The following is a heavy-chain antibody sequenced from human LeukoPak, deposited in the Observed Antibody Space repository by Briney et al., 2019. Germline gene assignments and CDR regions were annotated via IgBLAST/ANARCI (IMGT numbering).Heavy chain of an antibody. J-gene: IGHJ4*02. D-gene: IGHD3-22*01. CDR3: ARVIDSSGYVFDF. Sequence: PSETLSLTCTVSGGSISSGGYYWNWLRQHPGKGLEWIGYIYYSGSTYYNPSLKSRVTISVDTSKIQFSLKLSSVTAADTAVYYCARVIDSSGYVFDFWGQGTLVTVSS. CDR1: GGSISSGGYY. V-gene: IGHV4-31*03. CDR2: IYYSGST.